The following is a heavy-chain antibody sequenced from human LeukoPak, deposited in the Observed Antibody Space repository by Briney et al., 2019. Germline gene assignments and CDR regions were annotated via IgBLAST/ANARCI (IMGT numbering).Heavy chain of an antibody. V-gene: IGHV1-18*01. Sequence: ASVKVSCKSSGYAFTVHGISWVRQSPGQGLEWMGWISPYNGQTKFAQKFQGRVTLTIDTYRSIVYMEVKSPRSDDTAVYYFARDHTGETFLDAFDIWGQGTMVTVAS. J-gene: IGHJ3*02. CDR2: ISPYNGQT. D-gene: IGHD1-1*01. CDR1: GYAFTVHG. CDR3: ARDHTGETFLDAFDI.